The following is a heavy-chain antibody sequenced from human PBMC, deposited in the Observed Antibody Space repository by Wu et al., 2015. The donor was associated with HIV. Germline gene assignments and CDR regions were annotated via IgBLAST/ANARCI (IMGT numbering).Heavy chain of an antibody. V-gene: IGHV1-8*01. D-gene: IGHD3-16*01. CDR3: AVLYNIPPVTTILDT. CDR2: VNPNSGNT. J-gene: IGHJ5*02. Sequence: QDHLVQSGAEVKKPGSSVKVSCKASGYTFTNYDINWVRQAAGQGLEWLGWVNPNSGNTHYAQKFQGRVTMTRATSINTAYMELSGLRSEDTAVYYCAVLYNIPPVTTILDTWGQGTQVTVSS. CDR1: GYTFTNYD.